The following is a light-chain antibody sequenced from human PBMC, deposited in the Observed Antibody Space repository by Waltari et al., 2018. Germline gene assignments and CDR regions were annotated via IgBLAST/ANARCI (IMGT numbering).Light chain of an antibody. CDR1: QSLVYSDGNTN. CDR2: KVS. J-gene: IGKJ1*01. V-gene: IGKV2-30*01. Sequence: DVVMTQSPLSLPVTLGQPASISCRSSQSLVYSDGNTNLNWFQQRPGQYPRSLSIKVSXXXXGXXXXXXXXXXXTXXXXXXXXVEAEDVGVYYCMQGTHWPPTFGQGTKVEIK. CDR3: MQGTHWPPT.